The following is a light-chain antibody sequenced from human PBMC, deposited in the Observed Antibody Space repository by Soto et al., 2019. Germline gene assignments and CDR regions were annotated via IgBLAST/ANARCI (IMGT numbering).Light chain of an antibody. CDR2: EVS. J-gene: IGLJ1*01. Sequence: QSVLTQPASVSGSPGQSITISCTGTSXDVGGYNYVSWYQQHPGKAPKLMIYEVSNRPSGVSNRFSGSKSGNTASLTISGLQAEDEADYYCSSYTRSSTLGDVFGTGTKFTVL. CDR1: SXDVGGYNY. CDR3: SSYTRSSTLGDV. V-gene: IGLV2-14*01.